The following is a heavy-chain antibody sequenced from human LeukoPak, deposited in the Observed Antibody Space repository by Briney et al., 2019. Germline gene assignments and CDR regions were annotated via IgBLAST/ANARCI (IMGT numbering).Heavy chain of an antibody. J-gene: IGHJ5*02. V-gene: IGHV1-2*02. CDR2: INPNSGGT. D-gene: IGHD2-2*02. Sequence: ASVKVPCKASGYTFTGYYMHWVRQAPGQGLEWMGWINPNSGGTNYAQKFQGRVTMTRDTSISTAYMELSRLRSDDTAVYYCARDRSWYTWEQVGEYWFDPRGQGTLVTVSS. CDR1: GYTFTGYY. CDR3: ARDRSWYTWEQVGEYWFDP.